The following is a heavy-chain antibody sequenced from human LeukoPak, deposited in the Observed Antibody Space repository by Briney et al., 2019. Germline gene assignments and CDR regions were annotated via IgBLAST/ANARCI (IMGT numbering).Heavy chain of an antibody. CDR2: IHISGNT. J-gene: IGHJ4*02. D-gene: IGHD6-6*01. CDR3: AREGSMTARPFVSIDY. Sequence: PSETQSLTCTVSGGSISTYYWSWIRQPAGKGLEWIGRIHISGNTDYNPSLESRVTMSVHTSKNQFSLKLTSVTAADTAVYYCAREGSMTARPFVSIDYWGQGTLVTVSS. CDR1: GGSISTYY. V-gene: IGHV4-4*07.